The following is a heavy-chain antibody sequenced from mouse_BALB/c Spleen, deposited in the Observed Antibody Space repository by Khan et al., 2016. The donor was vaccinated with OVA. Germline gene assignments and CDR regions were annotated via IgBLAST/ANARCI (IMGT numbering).Heavy chain of an antibody. CDR3: TRLAYYYDSEGFAY. Sequence: EVQLVESGGDLVKPGGSLKLSCAASGFTFSTFGMSWVRQTPDKRLEWVATISSGGSYTYYPDNVKGRFPISRDNAKTTLYLQVSRLKSEDTAMYYCTRLAYYYDSEGFAYWGQGTLVTVSA. CDR2: ISSGGSYT. J-gene: IGHJ3*01. V-gene: IGHV5-6*01. D-gene: IGHD1-1*01. CDR1: GFTFSTFG.